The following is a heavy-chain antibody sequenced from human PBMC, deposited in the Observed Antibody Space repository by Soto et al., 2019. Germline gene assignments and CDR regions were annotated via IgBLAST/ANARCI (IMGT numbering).Heavy chain of an antibody. Sequence: SVKVSCKASGGTFSSYTISWVRQAPGQGLEWMGRIIPILGIANYAQKFQGRVTITADKSTSTAYMELSSLRSEDTAVYYCARDLAVAVAFDIWGQGTMVTVSS. CDR3: ARDLAVAVAFDI. D-gene: IGHD6-19*01. J-gene: IGHJ3*02. CDR2: IIPILGIA. V-gene: IGHV1-69*04. CDR1: GGTFSSYT.